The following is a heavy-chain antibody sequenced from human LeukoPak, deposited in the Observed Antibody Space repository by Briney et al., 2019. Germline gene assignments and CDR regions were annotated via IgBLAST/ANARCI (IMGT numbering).Heavy chain of an antibody. CDR1: GGSISSHY. Sequence: SETLSLTCTVSGGSISSHYWSWIRQPPGKGLEWIGYIYYSGSTNYNPSLKSRVTISVDTSKNQFSLKLSSVTAADTAVYYCARSSGWSKGAFDIWGQGTMVTVSS. J-gene: IGHJ3*02. V-gene: IGHV4-59*11. D-gene: IGHD6-19*01. CDR2: IYYSGST. CDR3: ARSSGWSKGAFDI.